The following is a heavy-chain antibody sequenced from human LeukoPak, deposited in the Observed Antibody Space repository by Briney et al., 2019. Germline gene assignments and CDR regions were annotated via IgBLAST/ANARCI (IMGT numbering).Heavy chain of an antibody. CDR1: GYTFTSYG. D-gene: IGHD6-13*01. V-gene: IGHV1-18*01. CDR2: ISAYNGNT. Sequence: ASVKVSCKASGYTFTSYGISWVRQAPGQGLEWMGWISAYNGNTNYAQKLQGRVTMTTDTSTSTAYMELRSLRSDDTAVYYCARVGGSSWYSVGYYYYMDVWGEGTTVTVSS. J-gene: IGHJ6*03. CDR3: ARVGGSSWYSVGYYYYMDV.